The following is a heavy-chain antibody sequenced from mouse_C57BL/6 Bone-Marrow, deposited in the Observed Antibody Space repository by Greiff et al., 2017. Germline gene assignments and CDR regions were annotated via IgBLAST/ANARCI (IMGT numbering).Heavy chain of an antibody. CDR2: ISSGSSTI. CDR1: GFTFSDYG. CDR3: AKHWEGYAMDY. D-gene: IGHD4-1*01. V-gene: IGHV5-17*01. Sequence: EVQGVESGGGLVKPGGSLKLSCAASGFTFSDYGMHWVHQAPEKGLEWVAYISSGSSTIYYADTVKGRFTISRDNAKNTLFLQMTSLRSEDTAMYYCAKHWEGYAMDYWGQGTSVTVSS. J-gene: IGHJ4*01.